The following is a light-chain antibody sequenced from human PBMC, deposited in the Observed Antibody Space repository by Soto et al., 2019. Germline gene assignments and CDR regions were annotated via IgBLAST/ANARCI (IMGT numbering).Light chain of an antibody. CDR1: SSDVGSYNR. V-gene: IGLV2-18*02. J-gene: IGLJ2*01. CDR2: EVT. Sequence: QSALTQPPSVPGSPGQSVTISCTGTSSDVGSYNRVSWYQQPPGTAPKLMIYEVTNRPSGVPDRFSGSQSGNTASLTISGLQAEDEADYYCSSYTSTNTLVFGGGTKLTVL. CDR3: SSYTSTNTLV.